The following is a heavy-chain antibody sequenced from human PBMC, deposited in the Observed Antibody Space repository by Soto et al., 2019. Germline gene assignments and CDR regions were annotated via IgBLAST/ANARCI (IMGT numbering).Heavy chain of an antibody. V-gene: IGHV3-15*01. J-gene: IGHJ2*01. CDR2: IKSKTDGGTT. CDR3: AEAGIRDVRSVSAFLLNRSSDL. Sequence: GKGLEWVGRIKSKTDGGTTDYAAPVKGRFTISRDDSKNTLYLQMNSLKTEDTVFFFQAEAGIRDVRSVSAFLLNRSSDL. D-gene: IGHD3-10*02.